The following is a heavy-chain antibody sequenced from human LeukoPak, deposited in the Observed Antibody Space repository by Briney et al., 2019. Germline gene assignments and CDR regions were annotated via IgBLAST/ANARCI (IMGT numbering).Heavy chain of an antibody. D-gene: IGHD3-10*01. CDR1: GYTFTSYG. J-gene: IGHJ4*02. CDR2: ISAYNGNT. V-gene: IGHV1-18*01. Sequence: ASVKVSCKASGYTFTSYGISWVRQAPGQGLEWMGWISAYNGNTNFAQNLQGRVTMTTDTSTNTAYMELRSLRSDDTAVYYCARAAYYYASGSHCLDYWGQGTLVTVSS. CDR3: ARAAYYYASGSHCLDY.